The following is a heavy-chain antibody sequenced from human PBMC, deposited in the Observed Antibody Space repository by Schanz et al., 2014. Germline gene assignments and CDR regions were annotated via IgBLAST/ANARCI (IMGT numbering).Heavy chain of an antibody. CDR3: ARLGWPWVFGELSPHYYYYYALDV. Sequence: QVQLQQWGAGLLKPSETLSLSCAVYGGSLSGYYWGWVRQPPRKGLEWIGEINQSGRASYNPSLKSRVTISVDPPTNQFSLTVPSVTAADTALYFCARLGWPWVFGELSPHYYYYYALDVWGQGTTVTVSS. CDR2: INQSGRA. CDR1: GGSLSGYY. V-gene: IGHV4-34*01. J-gene: IGHJ6*02. D-gene: IGHD3-10*01.